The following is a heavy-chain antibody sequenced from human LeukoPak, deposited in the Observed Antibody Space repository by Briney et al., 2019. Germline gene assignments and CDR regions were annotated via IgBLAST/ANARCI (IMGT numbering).Heavy chain of an antibody. V-gene: IGHV4-30-4*08. J-gene: IGHJ6*03. Sequence: SETLSLTCTVSGGSISSGSYYWSWIRQPPGKGLEWIGYIYYSGSTYYNPSLKSRVTISVDTSKNQFSLKLSSVTAADTAVYYCARAPSGTVTYYYMDVWGKGTTVTVSS. CDR2: IYYSGST. D-gene: IGHD4-11*01. CDR3: ARAPSGTVTYYYMDV. CDR1: GGSISSGSYY.